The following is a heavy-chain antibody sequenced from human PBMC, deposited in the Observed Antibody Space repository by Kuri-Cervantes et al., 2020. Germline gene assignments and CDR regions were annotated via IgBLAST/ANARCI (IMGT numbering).Heavy chain of an antibody. CDR1: GFTFSSYA. V-gene: IGHV3-30-3*01. CDR3: ATTSGRRSYNWFDP. D-gene: IGHD3-10*01. Sequence: GESLKISCAASGFTFSSYAMHWVRQAPGKGLEWVAVISYDGSNKYYADSVKGRFTISRDNSKNTLYLQMNSLRAEDTAVYYCATTSGRRSYNWFDPWGQGTLVTVSS. J-gene: IGHJ5*02. CDR2: ISYDGSNK.